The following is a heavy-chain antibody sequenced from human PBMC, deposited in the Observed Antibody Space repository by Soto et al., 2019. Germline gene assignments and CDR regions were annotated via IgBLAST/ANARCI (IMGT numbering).Heavy chain of an antibody. V-gene: IGHV4-30-4*01. CDR1: GDSMRRSDYY. J-gene: IGHJ6*02. D-gene: IGHD2-8*02. CDR3: ARVGEVVYVPPQSNYYRCGMDV. Sequence: QVQLQESGPGLVKPSQTLSLTCTVSGDSMRRSDYYWSWIRQAPGKGLEWIGYISHTGNSHYNPSLESRVSISIGTSNNQFSLRLTSMTAADTAVYFCARVGEVVYVPPQSNYYRCGMDVWGQGTTVVVSS. CDR2: ISHTGNS.